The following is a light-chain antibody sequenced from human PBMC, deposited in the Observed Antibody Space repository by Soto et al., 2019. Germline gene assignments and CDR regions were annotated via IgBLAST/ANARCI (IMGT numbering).Light chain of an antibody. CDR2: GAS. Sequence: EIVLTQSPGTLSLSPGERATLSCRASQSVSYSYLAWYQQKPGQAPRLLIYGASSMATGIPDRVSGSGSGTDVTLTISRLEPEEFEVEYWQQYGSAPSFGQGNKVEIK. J-gene: IGKJ1*01. CDR3: QQYGSAPS. V-gene: IGKV3-20*01. CDR1: QSVSYSY.